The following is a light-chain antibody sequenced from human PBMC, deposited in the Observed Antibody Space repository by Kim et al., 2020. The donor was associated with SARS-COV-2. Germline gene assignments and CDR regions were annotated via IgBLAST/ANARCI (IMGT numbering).Light chain of an antibody. CDR1: SGSIASNY. CDR3: QSYDSSKRGV. J-gene: IGLJ3*02. CDR2: EDN. V-gene: IGLV6-57*01. Sequence: NFMLTQTHSVSESPGKTVTISCTRSSGSIASNYVQWYQQRPGSSPTTVIYEDNHRPSGVPDRFSGSIDSSSNSASLTISGLKAEDETDYYCQSYDSSKRGVFGGGTQLTVL.